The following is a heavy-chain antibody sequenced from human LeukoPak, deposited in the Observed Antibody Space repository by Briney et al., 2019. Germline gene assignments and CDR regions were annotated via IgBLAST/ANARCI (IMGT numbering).Heavy chain of an antibody. Sequence: ASVKVSCKASGGTFSSYAISWVRQAPGQGLEWMGWISAYNGNTNYAQKLQGRVTMTTDTSTSTAYMELRSLRSDDTAVYYCASDHRFRTYYYYGMDVWGQGTTVTVSS. CDR1: GGTFSSYA. J-gene: IGHJ6*02. V-gene: IGHV1-18*01. CDR3: ASDHRFRTYYYYGMDV. D-gene: IGHD3-16*01. CDR2: ISAYNGNT.